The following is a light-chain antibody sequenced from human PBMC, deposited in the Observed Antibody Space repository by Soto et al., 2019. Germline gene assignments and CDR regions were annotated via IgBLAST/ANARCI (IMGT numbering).Light chain of an antibody. CDR2: EVV. CDR3: KSYAGSNTYV. CDR1: KSDIGIYDF. V-gene: IGLV2-8*01. Sequence: QSALTQPHSASGSPGQSVTISCTGSKSDIGIYDFVSWYQHHPGKAPRLIIYEVVQRPSGVPDRFSGSKSGNTASLTVSGLQAADEADYFCKSYAGSNTYVFGTGTKLTV. J-gene: IGLJ1*01.